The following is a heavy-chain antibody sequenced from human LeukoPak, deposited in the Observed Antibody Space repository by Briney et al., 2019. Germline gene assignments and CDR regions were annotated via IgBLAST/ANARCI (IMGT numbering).Heavy chain of an antibody. J-gene: IGHJ4*02. CDR1: GFTFDKHW. Sequence: SGGSLRLSCRASGFTFDKHWMSWVRQAPGKGLEWVSSISSSSSYIYYADSVKGRFTISRDNAKNSLYLQMNSLRAEDTAVYYCARDSLWFGELSYWGQGTLVTVSS. D-gene: IGHD3-10*01. V-gene: IGHV3-21*01. CDR2: ISSSSSYI. CDR3: ARDSLWFGELSY.